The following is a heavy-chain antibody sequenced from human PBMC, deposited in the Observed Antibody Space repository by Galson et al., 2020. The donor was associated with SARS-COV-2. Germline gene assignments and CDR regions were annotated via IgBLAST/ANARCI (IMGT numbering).Heavy chain of an antibody. D-gene: IGHD3-22*01. CDR2: INPSGGST. CDR1: GYTFTSYY. CDR3: ARDTQPIPYYDSSGYYQYYFDY. J-gene: IGHJ4*02. Sequence: GESLKISCKASGYTFTSYYMHLVRQAPGQGLEWMGIINPSGGSTSYAQKFQGRVTMTRDTSTSTVYMELSSLRSEDTAVYYCARDTQPIPYYDSSGYYQYYFDYWGQGTLVTVSS. V-gene: IGHV1-46*01.